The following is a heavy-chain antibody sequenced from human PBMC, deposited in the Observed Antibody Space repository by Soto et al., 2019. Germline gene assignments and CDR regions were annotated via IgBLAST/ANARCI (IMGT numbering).Heavy chain of an antibody. CDR2: IRSKAYGGTT. J-gene: IGHJ6*03. V-gene: IGHV3-49*03. CDR1: GFTFGDYA. Sequence: ESGGGLVQPGRSLRLSCTASGFTFGDYAMSWFRQAPGKGLEWVGFIRSKAYGGTTEYAASVKGRFTISRDDSKSIAYLQMNSLKTEDTAVYYCTRGYCSSTSCPLNYYYYYMDVWGKGTTVTVSS. D-gene: IGHD2-2*01. CDR3: TRGYCSSTSCPLNYYYYYMDV.